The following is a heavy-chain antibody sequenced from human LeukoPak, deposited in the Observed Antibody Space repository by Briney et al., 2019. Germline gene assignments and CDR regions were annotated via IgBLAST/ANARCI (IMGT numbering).Heavy chain of an antibody. V-gene: IGHV3-7*01. J-gene: IGHJ4*02. CDR3: AKGLGIGMGIAVAGADY. CDR2: IKQGGSEK. D-gene: IGHD6-19*01. Sequence: PGGSLRLSCAASGFTFSSYWMSWVRQAPGKGLEWVANIKQGGSEKYYVDSVKGRFTISRDNAKNTLYLQMNSLRAEDTAVYYCAKGLGIGMGIAVAGADYWGQGTLVTVSS. CDR1: GFTFSSYW.